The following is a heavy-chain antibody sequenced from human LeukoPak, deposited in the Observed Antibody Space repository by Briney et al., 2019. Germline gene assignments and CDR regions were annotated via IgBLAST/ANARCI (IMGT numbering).Heavy chain of an antibody. D-gene: IGHD1-14*01. CDR3: ARRSGPVDY. V-gene: IGHV4-61*02. CDR1: GGSISSGSYY. Sequence: PSETLSLTCTVSGGSISSGSYYWSWIRQPAGKGLEWIGRIYTSGSTNYNPSLKGRVTISVDTSKNQFSLKLSSVTAADTAVYYCARRSGPVDYWGQGTLVTVSS. CDR2: IYTSGST. J-gene: IGHJ4*02.